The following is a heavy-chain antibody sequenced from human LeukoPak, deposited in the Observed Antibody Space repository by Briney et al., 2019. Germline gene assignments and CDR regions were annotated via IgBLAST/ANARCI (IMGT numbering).Heavy chain of an antibody. CDR1: GGYISSSSYY. J-gene: IGHJ3*02. D-gene: IGHD4-17*01. CDR2: IYDSENT. Sequence: PSETLSLTCTVSGGYISSSSYYWGWIRQPPGKGLEWIGSIYDSENTYYNPSLKSRVTISVDTSKNQFSLKLSSVTAADTAVYYCARDDYGGAFDIWGQGTMVTVSS. CDR3: ARDDYGGAFDI. V-gene: IGHV4-39*07.